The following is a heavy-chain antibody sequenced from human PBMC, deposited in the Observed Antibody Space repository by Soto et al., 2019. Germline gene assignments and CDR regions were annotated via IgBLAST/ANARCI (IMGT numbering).Heavy chain of an antibody. CDR1: GGSISSGGFS. D-gene: IGHD1-1*01. J-gene: IGHJ4*02. CDR3: ASAPGTY. CDR2: IHRSGST. Sequence: QLQLQESGSGLVKPSQTLSLTCAVSGGSISSGGFSWSWLRQPPGKGLEWIGYIHRSGSTYYNPSPKSRVTISVARSKNHFSLKLSSVTAPDTYVYYCASAPGTYGGQGTLVTVSS. V-gene: IGHV4-30-2*01.